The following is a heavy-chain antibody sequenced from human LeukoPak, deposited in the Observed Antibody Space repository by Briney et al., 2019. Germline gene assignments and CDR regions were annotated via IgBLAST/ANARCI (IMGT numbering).Heavy chain of an antibody. CDR3: ARSRTPFRFDY. J-gene: IGHJ4*02. D-gene: IGHD4-23*01. CDR2: ISGSGDNT. Sequence: GGSLRLSCAASGFTFSSHGMSWVRQAPGKGLEWVSTISGSGDNTYYADSVKGRFTISRDNSKNTLYLQMNSLRAEDTAVYYCARSRTPFRFDYWGQGTLVTVSS. V-gene: IGHV3-23*01. CDR1: GFTFSSHG.